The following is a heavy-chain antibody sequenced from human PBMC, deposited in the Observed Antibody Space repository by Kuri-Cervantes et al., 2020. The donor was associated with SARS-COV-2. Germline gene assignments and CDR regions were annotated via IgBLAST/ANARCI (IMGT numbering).Heavy chain of an antibody. J-gene: IGHJ3*02. D-gene: IGHD2-8*02. CDR3: ARGEGIVLVVYALAFDI. CDR1: GFTFDDYG. Sequence: GSLRLSCAASGFTFDDYGMSWIRQPPGKGLEWIGEINHSGSTNYNPSLKSRVTISVDTSKNQFSLKLSSVTAADTAVYYCARGEGIVLVVYALAFDIWGQGTMVTVSS. CDR2: INHSGST. V-gene: IGHV4-34*01.